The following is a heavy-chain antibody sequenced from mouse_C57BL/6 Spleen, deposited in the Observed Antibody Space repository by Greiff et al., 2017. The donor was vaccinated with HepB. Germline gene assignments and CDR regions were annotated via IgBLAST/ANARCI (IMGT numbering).Heavy chain of an antibody. Sequence: EVHLVESGGGLVKPGGSLKLSCAASGFTFSSYAMSWVRQTPEKRLEWVATISDGGSYTYYPDNVKGRFTISRDNAKNNLYLQMSHLKSEDTAMYYCARDSPFAYWGQGTLVTVSA. CDR2: ISDGGSYT. V-gene: IGHV5-4*01. J-gene: IGHJ3*01. CDR1: GFTFSSYA. CDR3: ARDSPFAY.